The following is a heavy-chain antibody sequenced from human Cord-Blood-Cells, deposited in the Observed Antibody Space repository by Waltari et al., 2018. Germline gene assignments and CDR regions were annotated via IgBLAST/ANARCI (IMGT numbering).Heavy chain of an antibody. CDR2: NLPIFGTA. D-gene: IGHD3-10*01. Sequence: QVQLVQAGAAVKKPGSSVKVSCKASGGTFSSDAISWVRQAPGQGLGWRGGNLPIFGTANYAQKFQGRGTITADESPSTAYMELSSLRSEDTAVYYCARSRYLWFGELLNFDYWGQGTLVTVSS. CDR1: GGTFSSDA. J-gene: IGHJ4*02. CDR3: ARSRYLWFGELLNFDY. V-gene: IGHV1-69*01.